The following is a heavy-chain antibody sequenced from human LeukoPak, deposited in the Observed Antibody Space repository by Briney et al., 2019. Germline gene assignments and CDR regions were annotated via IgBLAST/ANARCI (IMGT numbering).Heavy chain of an antibody. CDR3: AKERGTAGECAFDI. J-gene: IGHJ3*02. CDR2: IKPDGRQK. CDR1: GFTFSANW. V-gene: IGHV3-7*03. D-gene: IGHD3-10*01. Sequence: PGGSLRLSCAASGFTFSANWISWVRRAPGKGLDWVANIKPDGRQKYYVDSVNGRFTISRDNAKNSLYLQMNSLRAEDTAVYYCAKERGTAGECAFDIWGQGTLVTVS.